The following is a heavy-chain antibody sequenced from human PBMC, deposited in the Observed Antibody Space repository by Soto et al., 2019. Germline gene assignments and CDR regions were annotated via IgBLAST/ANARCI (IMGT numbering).Heavy chain of an antibody. CDR1: GFTFSNYD. J-gene: IGHJ6*02. D-gene: IGHD4-17*01. Sequence: QVQLVESGGGVVQPGGSLRLSCAASGFTFSNYDMHWVRQAPGKGLEWVARISYAGFKESYGDSVKGRFAISRENSKNTLYLQMHSLRHEDTAIYYCAKADGDFDFSSYAMDVWGQGATVTVSS. V-gene: IGHV3-30*18. CDR3: AKADGDFDFSSYAMDV. CDR2: ISYAGFKE.